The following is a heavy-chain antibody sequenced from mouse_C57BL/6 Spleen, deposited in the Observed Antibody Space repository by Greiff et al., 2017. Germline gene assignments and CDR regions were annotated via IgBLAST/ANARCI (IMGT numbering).Heavy chain of an antibody. CDR3: ARNRDYGSSYKYFDV. J-gene: IGHJ1*03. D-gene: IGHD1-1*01. CDR1: GFSLTSYG. CDR2: IWSGGST. V-gene: IGHV2-2*01. Sequence: VMLVESGPGLVQPSQSLSITCTVSGFSLTSYGVHWVRQSPGKGLEWLGVIWSGGSTDYNAAFISRLSISKDNSKSQVFFKRNSLQADDTAIYYCARNRDYGSSYKYFDVWGTGTTVTVSS.